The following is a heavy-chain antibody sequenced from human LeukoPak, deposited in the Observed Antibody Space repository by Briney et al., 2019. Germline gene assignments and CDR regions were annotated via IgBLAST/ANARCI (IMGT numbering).Heavy chain of an antibody. Sequence: GGSLRLSCAASGFTFSSYSMEWVRQAPGKGLEWVSYITSSSDIIYYADSVRGQFTISRDNAKNSIYLQMNSLRAEDTAIYYCARPDCNSTSCYTPGYWGQGTLVTVSS. J-gene: IGHJ4*02. D-gene: IGHD2-2*02. CDR3: ARPDCNSTSCYTPGY. V-gene: IGHV3-48*01. CDR1: GFTFSSYS. CDR2: ITSSSDII.